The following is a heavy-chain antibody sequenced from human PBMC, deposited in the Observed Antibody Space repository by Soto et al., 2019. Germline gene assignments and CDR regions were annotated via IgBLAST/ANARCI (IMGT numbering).Heavy chain of an antibody. J-gene: IGHJ6*02. V-gene: IGHV3-30-3*01. CDR1: GFTFSSYA. CDR2: ISYDGSNK. D-gene: IGHD5-18*01. Sequence: PGGSLRLSCAASGFTFSSYAMHWVRQAPGKGQEWLAVISYDGSNKYYADSVKGRFTISRDNSKNTLYLQMNSLRAEDTAVYYCARDTSLDTAMVPYYYYYGMDVWGQGTAVT. CDR3: ARDTSLDTAMVPYYYYYGMDV.